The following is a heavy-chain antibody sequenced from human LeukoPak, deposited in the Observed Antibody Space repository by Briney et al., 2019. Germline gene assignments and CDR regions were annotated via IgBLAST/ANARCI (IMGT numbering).Heavy chain of an antibody. J-gene: IGHJ4*02. CDR3: AKAPEGDSSGPFDY. D-gene: IGHD3-22*01. V-gene: IGHV3-30*18. CDR1: GFTFSSYG. CDR2: ISYDGSNK. Sequence: GRSLRLSCAASGFTFSSYGMHWVRQAPGKGLEWVAVISYDGSNKYYADSVKGRFTTSRDNSKNTLYLQMNSLRAEDTAVYYCAKAPEGDSSGPFDYWGQGTLVTVSS.